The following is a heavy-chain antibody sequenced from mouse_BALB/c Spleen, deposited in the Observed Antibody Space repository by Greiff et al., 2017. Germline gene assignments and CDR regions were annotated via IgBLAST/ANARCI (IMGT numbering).Heavy chain of an antibody. J-gene: IGHJ3*01. CDR1: GFNIKDTY. CDR3: ARNGYYFAY. CDR2: IDPANGNT. D-gene: IGHD2-3*01. Sequence: EVQRVESGAELVKPGASVKLSCTASGFNIKDTYMHWVKQRPEQGLEWIGRIDPANGNTKYDPKFQGKATITADTSSNTAYLQLSSLTSEDTAVYYCARNGYYFAYWGQGTLVTVSA. V-gene: IGHV14-3*02.